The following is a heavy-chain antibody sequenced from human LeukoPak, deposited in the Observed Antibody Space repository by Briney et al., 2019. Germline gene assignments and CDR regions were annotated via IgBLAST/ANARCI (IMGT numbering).Heavy chain of an antibody. J-gene: IGHJ4*02. D-gene: IGHD5/OR15-5a*01. CDR3: ARDLYRVYKGDYFDY. CDR2: IWYDGSNK. Sequence: GGSLRLSCAASGFTFSSYGMHWVRQAPGKWLEWVAVIWYDGSNKYYADSVKGRFTISRDNAKNSLYLQMNSLRVEDTAVYYCARDLYRVYKGDYFDYWGQGTLVTVSS. V-gene: IGHV3-33*01. CDR1: GFTFSSYG.